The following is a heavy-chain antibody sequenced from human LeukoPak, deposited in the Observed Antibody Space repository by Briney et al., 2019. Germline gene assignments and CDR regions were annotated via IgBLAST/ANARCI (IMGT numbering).Heavy chain of an antibody. CDR1: GFTFSGYA. CDR2: ISYDGSNK. Sequence: QPGGSLRLSCAASGFTFSGYAMHWVRQAPGKGLEWVAVISYDGSNKYYADSVKGRFTISRDNSKNTLYLQMNSLRAEDTAVYYCARVTGQYQLLSPFDYWGQGTLVTVSS. D-gene: IGHD2-2*01. J-gene: IGHJ4*02. CDR3: ARVTGQYQLLSPFDY. V-gene: IGHV3-30-3*01.